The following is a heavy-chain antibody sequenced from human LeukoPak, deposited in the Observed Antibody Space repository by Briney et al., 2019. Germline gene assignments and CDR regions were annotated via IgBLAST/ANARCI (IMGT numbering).Heavy chain of an antibody. D-gene: IGHD3-10*01. J-gene: IGHJ4*02. CDR1: GFTFSSYA. Sequence: GGSLRLSCAASGFTFSSYAMSWVRQAPGKRLEWVSAISGSGGSTYYADSVKGRFTISRDNSKNTLYLQMNSLRAEDTAVYYCAKDPAYYYGSGSYPPDYWGQGTLVTVSS. V-gene: IGHV3-23*01. CDR3: AKDPAYYYGSGSYPPDY. CDR2: ISGSGGST.